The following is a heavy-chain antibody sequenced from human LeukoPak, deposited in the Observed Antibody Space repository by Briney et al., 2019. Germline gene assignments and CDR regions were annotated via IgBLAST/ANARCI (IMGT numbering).Heavy chain of an antibody. CDR3: ARDRTGYYYDSSGYYFDPFDI. V-gene: IGHV1-46*03. D-gene: IGHD3-22*01. J-gene: IGHJ3*02. CDR1: GYTFTNYY. CDR2: INPSGGST. Sequence: ASVKVSCKASGYTFTNYYMHWVRQAPGQGLEWMGIINPSGGSTSYAQKFQGRVTMTRDTSTTTVYMELSSLRSEDTAVYSCARDRTGYYYDSSGYYFDPFDIWGQGTMVTVSS.